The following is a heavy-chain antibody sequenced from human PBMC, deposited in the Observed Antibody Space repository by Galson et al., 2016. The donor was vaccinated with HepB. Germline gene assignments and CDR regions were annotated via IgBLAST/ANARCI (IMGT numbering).Heavy chain of an antibody. Sequence: SLRLSCAASGFTFSSYAMGWVRQAPGKGLEWVSSVHGRGEIIYYADSVKGRFTISRDNSKDTVYLQMNSLQPEDTAVYYCAKDSGGGYNYGYLETYFDYWGQGTLVIVSS. CDR1: GFTFSSYA. D-gene: IGHD5-18*01. V-gene: IGHV3-23*01. CDR3: AKDSGGGYNYGYLETYFDY. CDR2: VHGRGEII. J-gene: IGHJ4*02.